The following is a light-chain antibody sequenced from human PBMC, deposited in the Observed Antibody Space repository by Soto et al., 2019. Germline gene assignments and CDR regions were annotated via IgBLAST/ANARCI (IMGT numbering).Light chain of an antibody. CDR3: AAWDDSLSGWA. CDR2: RNN. CDR1: SSNIGSNY. Sequence: HSVLTQPPSASGTPGQRVTISCSGSSSNIGSNYVYWYQQLPGTAPKLLIYRNNQRPSGVPDRFSGSKSGTSASLAISGLRSEDESDYYCAAWDDSLSGWAFGGGTKLNVL. J-gene: IGLJ3*02. V-gene: IGLV1-47*01.